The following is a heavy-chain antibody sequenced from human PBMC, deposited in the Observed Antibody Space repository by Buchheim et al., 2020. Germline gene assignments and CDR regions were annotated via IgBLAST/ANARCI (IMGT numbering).Heavy chain of an antibody. CDR2: ISDTSSTI. Sequence: EVELVESGGGLVQPGGSLRLSCAVSGFSFSTYSMDWVRPAPGKGLEWLAYISDTSSTIYYGDSVKGRFTASRDNAKNTLYLQMNSLRVEDAAVYYCARAPTPYSSSWYDYYYGMDVWGQGTT. V-gene: IGHV3-48*04. CDR1: GFSFSTYS. J-gene: IGHJ6*02. D-gene: IGHD6-13*01. CDR3: ARAPTPYSSSWYDYYYGMDV.